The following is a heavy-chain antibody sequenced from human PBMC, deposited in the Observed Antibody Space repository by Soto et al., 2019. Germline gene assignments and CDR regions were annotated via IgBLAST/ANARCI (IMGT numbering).Heavy chain of an antibody. Sequence: QLQLVQSGAEVKKPGSSVKVSCKASGGTFSSYAVTWVRQAPGQGPEWMGDIIPIFGTPTYAQKFQGRVTISADESTSTAYIELRSLRFEDTAMYYCARERPQDRYCDLWGRGTLVTVSS. CDR1: GGTFSSYA. CDR3: ARERPQDRYCDL. V-gene: IGHV1-69*01. J-gene: IGHJ2*01. CDR2: IIPIFGTP.